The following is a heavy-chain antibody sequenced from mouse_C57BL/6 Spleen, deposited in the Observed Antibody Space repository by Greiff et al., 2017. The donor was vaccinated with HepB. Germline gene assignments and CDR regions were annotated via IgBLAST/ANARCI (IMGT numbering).Heavy chain of an antibody. D-gene: IGHD2-4*01. CDR3: ARKGDYDLPYAMDY. J-gene: IGHJ4*01. V-gene: IGHV2-2*01. Sequence: QVQLKESGPGLVQPSQSLSITCTVSGFSLTSYGVHWVRQSPGKGLEWLGVIWSGGSTDYNAAFISRLSISKDNSKSQVFFKMNSLQADDTAIYYCARKGDYDLPYAMDYWGQGTSVTVSS. CDR2: IWSGGST. CDR1: GFSLTSYG.